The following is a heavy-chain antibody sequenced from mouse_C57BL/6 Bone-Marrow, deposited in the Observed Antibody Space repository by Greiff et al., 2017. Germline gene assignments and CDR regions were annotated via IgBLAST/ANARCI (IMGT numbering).Heavy chain of an antibody. Sequence: EVQGVESGGGLVQPGGSMKLSCVASGFTFSNYWMNWVRQSPEKGLEWVAQIRLKSDNYATHYAESVKGRFTISRDDSKSSVYLQMNNLRAEDTGIYYCTDRGPFAYWGQGTLGTVSA. CDR2: IRLKSDNYAT. J-gene: IGHJ3*01. V-gene: IGHV6-3*01. CDR1: GFTFSNYW. CDR3: TDRGPFAY.